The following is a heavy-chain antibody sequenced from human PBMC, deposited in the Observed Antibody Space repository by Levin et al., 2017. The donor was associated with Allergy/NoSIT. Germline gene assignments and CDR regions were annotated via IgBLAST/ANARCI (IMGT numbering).Heavy chain of an antibody. CDR1: GFSFSGSNNW. D-gene: IGHD3-10*01. Sequence: GESLKISCAVSGFSFSGSNNWMHWVRQGPGKGLEWVARVNSDGSSTNYADSVKGRFTISRDNAKNTLYLQMNSLRAEDTAMFYCARGGAAYYFDYWGQGTLVTVSS. J-gene: IGHJ4*02. V-gene: IGHV3-74*01. CDR2: VNSDGSST. CDR3: ARGGAAYYFDY.